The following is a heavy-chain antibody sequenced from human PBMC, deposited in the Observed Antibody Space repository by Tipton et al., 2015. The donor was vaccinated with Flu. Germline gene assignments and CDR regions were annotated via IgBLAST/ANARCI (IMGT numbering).Heavy chain of an antibody. CDR2: IHNIGDT. D-gene: IGHD1-26*01. V-gene: IGHV4-59*01. J-gene: IGHJ4*02. CDR1: GGSFSTYY. CDR3: ARDLGSRSWHRDFDQ. Sequence: TLSLTCTVSGGSFSTYYWSWIRQPPGKGLEWIGYIHNIGDTRYNPSLESRVTMSVDTSRSQFSLRLRSVTAADTAVYYCARDLGSRSWHRDFDQWGQGTLVTVSS.